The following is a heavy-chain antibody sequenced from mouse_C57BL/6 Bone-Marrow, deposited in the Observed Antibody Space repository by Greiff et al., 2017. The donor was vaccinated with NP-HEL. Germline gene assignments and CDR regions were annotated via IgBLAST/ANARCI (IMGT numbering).Heavy chain of an antibody. CDR1: GFTFSDYG. CDR2: ISNLAYSI. V-gene: IGHV5-15*01. J-gene: IGHJ4*01. D-gene: IGHD2-12*01. CDR3: ARGSSPAYYIGYAMDY. Sequence: EVKLMESGGGLVQPGGSLKLSCAASGFTFSDYGMAWVRQAPRKGPEWVAFISNLAYSIYYADTVTGRFTISRENAKNTLYLEMSRLRSEDTAMYYCARGSSPAYYIGYAMDYWGQGTSVTVSS.